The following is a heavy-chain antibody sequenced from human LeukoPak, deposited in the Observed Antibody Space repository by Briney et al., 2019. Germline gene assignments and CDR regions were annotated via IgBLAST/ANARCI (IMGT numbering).Heavy chain of an antibody. J-gene: IGHJ3*02. Sequence: NPSETLSLTCTVSGGSIGSGSYYWSWIRQPPGKGLEWIGYIYYSGDTTYNPSLKGRVTISVDTSKNHFSLTLRSVTAADTAVYYCARYRNEALFAFDIWGQGTMVTVSS. V-gene: IGHV4-61*03. D-gene: IGHD1-14*01. CDR1: GGSIGSGSYY. CDR2: IYYSGDT. CDR3: ARYRNEALFAFDI.